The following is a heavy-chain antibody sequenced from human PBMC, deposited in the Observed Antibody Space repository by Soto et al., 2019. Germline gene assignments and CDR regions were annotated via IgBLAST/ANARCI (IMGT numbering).Heavy chain of an antibody. J-gene: IGHJ4*02. CDR3: ARGWQQLDRGQFDY. CDR1: GGSFSGYY. CDR2: INHSGST. Sequence: SETLSLTCAVYGGSFSGYYWSWIRQPPGKGLEWIGEINHSGSTNYNPSLKSRVTISVDTSKNQFSLKLSSVTAADTAVYYCARGWQQLDRGQFDYWGQGTLVTVSS. V-gene: IGHV4-34*01. D-gene: IGHD6-13*01.